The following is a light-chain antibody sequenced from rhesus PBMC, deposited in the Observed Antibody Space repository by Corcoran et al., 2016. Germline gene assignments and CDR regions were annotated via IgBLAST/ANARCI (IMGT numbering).Light chain of an antibody. J-gene: IGKJ3*01. V-gene: IGKV1-22*01. CDR3: LQYTTTPFT. Sequence: DIQMTQSPSSLSASVGDTVTITCRASQTINNWLDWYQQKPGKAPKLLIYKTSSLQTGVPSRFSGNGSGTDFNLTITSLQPEDFASYYCLQYTTTPFTLGPGTKLDV. CDR1: QTINNW. CDR2: KTS.